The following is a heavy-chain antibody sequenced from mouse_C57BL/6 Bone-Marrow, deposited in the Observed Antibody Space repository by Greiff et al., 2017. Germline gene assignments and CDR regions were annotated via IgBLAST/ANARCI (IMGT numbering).Heavy chain of an antibody. CDR3: ALIYYYGSSFYFDC. Sequence: VQLQQSGPELVKPGASVKISCKASGYAFSSSWMNWVKQRPGKGLEWIGRIYPGDGDTNYNGKFKGKATLTADKSSSTAYMQLSSLTSEDSAVYFCALIYYYGSSFYFDCWGQGTTLTVSS. J-gene: IGHJ2*01. V-gene: IGHV1-82*01. CDR1: GYAFSSSW. CDR2: IYPGDGDT. D-gene: IGHD1-1*01.